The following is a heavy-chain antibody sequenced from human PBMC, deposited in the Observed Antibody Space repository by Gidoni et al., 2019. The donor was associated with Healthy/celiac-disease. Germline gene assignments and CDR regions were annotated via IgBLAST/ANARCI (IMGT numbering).Heavy chain of an antibody. Sequence: QVQLVQSGAEVKKPGASVKVSCKASGYTFTSYDINWVRPATGQGLEWMGWINHNSGNTCYAQKFQGRVTMTRNTSISTAYMELSSLRSEDTAVYYCARVDIVVVPAASYYYYYYGMDVWGQGTTVTVSS. J-gene: IGHJ6*02. CDR1: GYTFTSYD. V-gene: IGHV1-8*01. CDR2: INHNSGNT. CDR3: ARVDIVVVPAASYYYYYYGMDV. D-gene: IGHD2-2*01.